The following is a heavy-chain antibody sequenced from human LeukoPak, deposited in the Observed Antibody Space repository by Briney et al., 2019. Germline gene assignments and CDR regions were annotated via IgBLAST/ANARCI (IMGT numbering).Heavy chain of an antibody. D-gene: IGHD1-14*01. V-gene: IGHV4-38-2*02. CDR3: ARDRTPHFDY. CDR2: IYHSGST. Sequence: SETLSLTCSVSGYSISSGYYWGWIRPPPGKGLEWIGSIYHSGSTYYNPSLKSRVTISVDTSKNQFSLKLSSVTAAGTAVYYCARDRTPHFDYWGQGTLVTVSS. J-gene: IGHJ4*02. CDR1: GYSISSGYY.